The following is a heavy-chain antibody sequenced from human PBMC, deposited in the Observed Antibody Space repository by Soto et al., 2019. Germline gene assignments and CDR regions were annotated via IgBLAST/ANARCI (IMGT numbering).Heavy chain of an antibody. J-gene: IGHJ4*02. CDR2: ISGSGGST. Sequence: TVGSLRLSCAASGFTFSSYAMSWVRQAPGKGLEWVSAISGSGGSTYYADSVKGRFTISRDNSKNTLYLQMNSLRAEDTAVYYCAKGLTYYDFWSGYSDYWGQGTLVTV. CDR1: GFTFSSYA. D-gene: IGHD3-3*01. V-gene: IGHV3-23*01. CDR3: AKGLTYYDFWSGYSDY.